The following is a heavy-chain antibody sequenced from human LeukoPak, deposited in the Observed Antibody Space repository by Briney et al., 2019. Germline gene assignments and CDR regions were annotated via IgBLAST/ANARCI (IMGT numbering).Heavy chain of an antibody. CDR1: GFIFSSYA. J-gene: IGHJ4*02. Sequence: GGSLRLSCAASGFIFSSYAMHWVRQAPGKGLEWVAVISYDGSNKYYADSVKGRFTISRDNSKNTLYLQMNSLRAEDTAVYYCARPDYYGSGSYYAYWGQGTLVTVSS. D-gene: IGHD3-10*01. CDR3: ARPDYYGSGSYYAY. CDR2: ISYDGSNK. V-gene: IGHV3-30-3*01.